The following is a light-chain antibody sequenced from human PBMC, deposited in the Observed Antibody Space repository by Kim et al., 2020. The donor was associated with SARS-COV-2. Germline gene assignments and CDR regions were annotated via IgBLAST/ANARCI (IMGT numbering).Light chain of an antibody. CDR3: QSADSSGTFWV. CDR1: ALPKQY. Sequence: SYELTQPSSVSVSPGQTANITCSGDALPKQYAYWYRQKPGQAPVLFIYKDKERPSGIPERVTGSSSGTTATLTVSGAQAEDEADYFCQSADSSGTFWVFGGGTQLTVL. CDR2: KDK. J-gene: IGLJ3*02. V-gene: IGLV3-25*03.